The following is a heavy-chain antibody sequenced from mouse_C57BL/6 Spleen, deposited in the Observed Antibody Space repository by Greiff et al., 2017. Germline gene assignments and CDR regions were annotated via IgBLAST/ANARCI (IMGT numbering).Heavy chain of an antibody. CDR1: GYTFTSYW. Sequence: VQLQQSGAELVKPGASVKMSCKASGYTFTSYWITWVKQRPGQGLEWIGDIYPGSGSTNYNEKFKSKATLTVDTSSSTAYMQLSSLTSEDSAVYYCARGGNYVRSAWFAYWGQGTLVTVSA. CDR2: IYPGSGST. J-gene: IGHJ3*01. D-gene: IGHD2-1*01. V-gene: IGHV1-55*01. CDR3: ARGGNYVRSAWFAY.